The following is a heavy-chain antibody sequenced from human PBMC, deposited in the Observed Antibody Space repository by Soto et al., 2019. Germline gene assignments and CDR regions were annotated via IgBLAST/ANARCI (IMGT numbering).Heavy chain of an antibody. V-gene: IGHV3-21*01. D-gene: IGHD2-15*01. Sequence: PGGSLRLSCAASGFTFSSYSMNWVRQAPGKGLEWVSSISSSSSYIYYADSVKGRFTISRDHAKNSMYLQMNSLRAEDTAVYYWASKPLWGSGVSCYYYYGMDVWCQGTTGTVS. J-gene: IGHJ6*02. CDR1: GFTFSSYS. CDR2: ISSSSSYI. CDR3: ASKPLWGSGVSCYYYYGMDV.